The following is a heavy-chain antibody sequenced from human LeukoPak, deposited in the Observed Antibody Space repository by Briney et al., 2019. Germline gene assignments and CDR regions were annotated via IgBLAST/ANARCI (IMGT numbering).Heavy chain of an antibody. D-gene: IGHD2-15*01. CDR2: ISGSGGST. CDR1: GFTFSSYA. Sequence: GGSLRLSCAASGFTFSSYAMSWVRQAPGKGLEWVSAISGSGGSTYYADSVKGRFTISRDNSKNTLYLQMNSLRAEDTAVYYCAKDWSGYCSGGSCYSGHDYWGQGTLVTVSS. V-gene: IGHV3-23*01. CDR3: AKDWSGYCSGGSCYSGHDY. J-gene: IGHJ4*02.